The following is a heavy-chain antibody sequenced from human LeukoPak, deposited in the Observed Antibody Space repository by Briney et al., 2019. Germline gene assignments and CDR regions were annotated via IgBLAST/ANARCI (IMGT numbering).Heavy chain of an antibody. CDR1: GHTFTSYG. CDR3: ARPIVAAGSNWFDP. CDR2: ISAYNGNT. Sequence: ASVKVSCKASGHTFTSYGISWVRQAPGQGLEWMGWISAYNGNTNYAQKLQGRVTMTTDTSTSTAYMELRSLRSDDTAVYYCARPIVAAGSNWFDPWGQGTLVTVSS. D-gene: IGHD6-13*01. V-gene: IGHV1-18*01. J-gene: IGHJ5*02.